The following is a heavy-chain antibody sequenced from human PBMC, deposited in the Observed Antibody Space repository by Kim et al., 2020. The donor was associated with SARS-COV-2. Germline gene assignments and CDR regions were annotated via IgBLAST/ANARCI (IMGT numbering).Heavy chain of an antibody. CDR3: ARGLSWRIDY. CDR2: TYYRSKWYY. J-gene: IGHJ4*02. Sequence: SQTLSLSCAISGDSVSSNSAAWHWIRRSPSRGLEWLTRTYYRSKWYYEYALSVKGRITNSPDTSKNQFSLQLDSVTPEDTAVYYCARGLSWRIDYWGQGTLGTVSS. CDR1: GDSVSSNSAA. V-gene: IGHV6-1*01. D-gene: IGHD6-13*01.